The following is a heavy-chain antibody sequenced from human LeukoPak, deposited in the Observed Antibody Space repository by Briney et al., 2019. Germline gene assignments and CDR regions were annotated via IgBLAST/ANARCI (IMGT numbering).Heavy chain of an antibody. J-gene: IGHJ6*03. D-gene: IGHD5-18*01. CDR1: GFTFSSYS. V-gene: IGHV3-21*01. CDR3: ARDYVDTAMVYYYYYMDV. CDR2: ISSSRSYI. Sequence: GGSLRLSCAASGFTFSSYSMNWVRQAPGKGLEWVSSISSSRSYIYYADSVKGRFTISRDNAKNSLYLQMNSLRAEDTAVYYCARDYVDTAMVYYYYYMDVWGKGTTVTVSS.